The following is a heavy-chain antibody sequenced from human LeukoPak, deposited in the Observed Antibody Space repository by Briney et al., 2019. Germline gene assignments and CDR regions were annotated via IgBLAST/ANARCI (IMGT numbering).Heavy chain of an antibody. D-gene: IGHD3-10*01. CDR3: RVWFGELSIDY. CDR2: IRFKANSYAT. CDR1: GFTFSGST. J-gene: IGHJ4*02. Sequence: GGSLKLSYAASGFTFSGSTMHWVRQASGKGLEWVGRIRFKANSYATAYAASVKGRFTISIDDSKNTAYLQMNSLKTEDTAVYYCRVWFGELSIDYWGQGTLVTVSS. V-gene: IGHV3-73*01.